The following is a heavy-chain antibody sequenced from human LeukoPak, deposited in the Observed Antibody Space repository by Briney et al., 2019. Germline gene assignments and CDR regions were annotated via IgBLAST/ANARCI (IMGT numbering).Heavy chain of an antibody. CDR1: GFTFGDYY. D-gene: IGHD6-13*01. CDR3: ARVAAAGYYFDH. Sequence: PGGYLTLSCVDSGFTFGDYYMSWIRLAPGKGLEWVSYISSRSTDISYADSVKGRFTISRDNGKNSLYLQMDSLRAEDTAVYYCARVAAAGYYFDHWGQGTLVTVSS. V-gene: IGHV3-11*06. CDR2: ISSRSTDI. J-gene: IGHJ4*02.